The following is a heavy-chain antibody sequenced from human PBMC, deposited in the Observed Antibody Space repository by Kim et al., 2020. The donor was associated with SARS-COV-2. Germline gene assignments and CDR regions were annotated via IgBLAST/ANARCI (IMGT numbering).Heavy chain of an antibody. D-gene: IGHD1-26*01. Sequence: GESLKISCKGSGYSFSSYWISWVRQMPGKGLEWLGKIDPSDSYTNYSPSFQGRVTISADKSISTAYRQLSSLKASDTAMYYCARQWVQDYWGQGTLVTVSS. V-gene: IGHV5-10-1*01. CDR1: GYSFSSYW. CDR2: IDPSDSYT. J-gene: IGHJ4*02. CDR3: ARQWVQDY.